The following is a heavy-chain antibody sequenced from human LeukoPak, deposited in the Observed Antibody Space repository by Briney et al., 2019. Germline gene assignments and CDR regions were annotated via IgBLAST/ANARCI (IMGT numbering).Heavy chain of an antibody. V-gene: IGHV3-48*03. CDR1: GFTFSIYE. CDR3: ASARDYDDGYGYYLDF. J-gene: IGHJ4*02. D-gene: IGHD4-17*01. CDR2: ITSSGSTI. Sequence: GGSLRLSCAASGFTFSIYEMNWVRQAPGKGLEWVSYITSSGSTIYYADSVKGRFTISRDNAKNSLYLQMNSLRAEDTAVYYCASARDYDDGYGYYLDFWGQGTLVTVSS.